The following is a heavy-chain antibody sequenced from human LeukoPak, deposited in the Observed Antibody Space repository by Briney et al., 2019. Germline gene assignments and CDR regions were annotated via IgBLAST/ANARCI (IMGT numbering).Heavy chain of an antibody. J-gene: IGHJ4*02. CDR2: IYYSGST. D-gene: IGHD5-24*01. V-gene: IGHV4-31*03. CDR3: ARFEWLQPIDY. CDR1: GGSISSGGYY. Sequence: PSQTLSLTCTVSGGSISSGGYYWSWIRQHPGKGLEWIGYIYYSGSTYYNPSLKSRVTISVDTSKNQVSLKLSSVTAAGTAVYYCARFEWLQPIDYWGQGTLVTVSS.